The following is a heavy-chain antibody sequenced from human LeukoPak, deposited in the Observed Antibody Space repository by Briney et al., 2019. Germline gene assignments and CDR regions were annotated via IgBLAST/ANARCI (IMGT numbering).Heavy chain of an antibody. CDR1: GGSISSGSYY. V-gene: IGHV4-61*02. CDR2: IYTSGST. CDR3: ASFPYYYDSSGYYY. J-gene: IGHJ4*02. D-gene: IGHD3-22*01. Sequence: RPSQTLSLTCTVSGGSISSGSYYWSWIRQPAGKELEWIGRIYTSGSTNYNPSLKSRVTISVDTSKNQFSLKLSSVTAADTAVYYCASFPYYYDSSGYYYWGQGTLVTVSS.